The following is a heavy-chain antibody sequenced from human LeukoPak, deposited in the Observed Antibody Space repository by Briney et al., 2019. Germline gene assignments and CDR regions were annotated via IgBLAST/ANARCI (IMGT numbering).Heavy chain of an antibody. V-gene: IGHV3-23*01. J-gene: IGHJ4*02. CDR1: GFTFSNAW. CDR3: AKGVSRWDYGDYGLGY. Sequence: GGSPRLSCAASGFTFSNAWMSWVRQAPGKGLEWVSGISSNGRSTYYADSVKGRFTISRDNSKNTVYLQMNSLRAEDTAVFYCAKGVSRWDYGDYGLGYWGQGTLVTVSS. CDR2: ISSNGRST. D-gene: IGHD4-17*01.